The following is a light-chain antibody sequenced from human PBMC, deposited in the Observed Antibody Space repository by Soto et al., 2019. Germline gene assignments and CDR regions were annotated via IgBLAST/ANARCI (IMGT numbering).Light chain of an antibody. CDR1: QSISSW. V-gene: IGKV1-5*01. J-gene: IGKJ1*01. Sequence: DIQMTQSPSTLSASVGDRVTITCRASQSISSWLACYQQKPGEAPKLLMYDASSLESGVPSWFSGSGSGAEFTLTISSPQPDDFATYYCQQNNSYWPLGQGTKVEIK. CDR3: QQNNSYWP. CDR2: DAS.